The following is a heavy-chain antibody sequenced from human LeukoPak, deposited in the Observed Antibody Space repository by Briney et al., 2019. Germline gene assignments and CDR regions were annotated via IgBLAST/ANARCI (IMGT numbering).Heavy chain of an antibody. J-gene: IGHJ4*02. CDR3: ARDRMDCTNGVCSNFDY. CDR2: FGPEDGET. Sequence: ASVKVSCKVSGYTLTELSMHWVRQAPGKGLEWMGGFGPEDGETIYAQKFQGRVTITADESTSTAYMELSSLRSEDTAVYYCARDRMDCTNGVCSNFDYWGQGSLVIVSA. CDR1: GYTLTELS. D-gene: IGHD2-8*01. V-gene: IGHV1-24*01.